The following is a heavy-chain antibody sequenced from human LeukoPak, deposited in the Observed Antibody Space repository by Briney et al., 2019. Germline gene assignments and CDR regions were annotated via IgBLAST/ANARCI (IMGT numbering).Heavy chain of an antibody. CDR3: ARAHYGSGSYPQDY. Sequence: GGSLRLSWAASGFTFSRYWMSWVRQAPGKGREWVANIKQDGSEKYYVDSVKGRFTISRDNAKNSLYLQMNSLRAEDTAVYYCARAHYGSGSYPQDYWGQGTLVTVSS. V-gene: IGHV3-7*01. CDR1: GFTFSRYW. J-gene: IGHJ4*02. CDR2: IKQDGSEK. D-gene: IGHD3-10*01.